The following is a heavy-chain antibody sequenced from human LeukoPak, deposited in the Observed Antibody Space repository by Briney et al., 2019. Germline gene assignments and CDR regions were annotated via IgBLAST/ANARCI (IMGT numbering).Heavy chain of an antibody. J-gene: IGHJ4*02. CDR2: ISAYNGNT. CDR3: ARSSHDYYDSSGYPDY. CDR1: GYTFTSYG. V-gene: IGHV1-18*01. D-gene: IGHD3-22*01. Sequence: GASVKVSCKASGYTFTSYGISWVRQAPGQGLEWMGWISAYNGNTNYAQKLQGRVTMTTDTSTSTAYMELRGLRSDDTAVYYCARSSHDYYDSSGYPDYWGQGTLVTVSS.